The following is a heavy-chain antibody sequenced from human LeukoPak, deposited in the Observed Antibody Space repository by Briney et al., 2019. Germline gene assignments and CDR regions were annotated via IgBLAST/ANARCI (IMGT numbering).Heavy chain of an antibody. CDR3: ARARSSTSFYYYYYGMDV. Sequence: SETLSLTCAVYGGSFSGYYWSWIRQPPGKGLEWIGEINHSGSTNYSPSLKSRVTISVDTSKNQFSLKLSSVTAADTAVYYCARARSSTSFYYYYYGMDVWGQGTTVTVSS. J-gene: IGHJ6*02. CDR2: INHSGST. D-gene: IGHD2-2*01. CDR1: GGSFSGYY. V-gene: IGHV4-34*01.